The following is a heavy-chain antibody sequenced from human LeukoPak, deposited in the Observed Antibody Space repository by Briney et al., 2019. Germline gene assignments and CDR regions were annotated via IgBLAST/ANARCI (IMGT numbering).Heavy chain of an antibody. CDR3: AKGDDYGDSLFDY. D-gene: IGHD4-17*01. Sequence: GGSLRLSCSASGFTFSGSSMNWVRQAPGKGPEWLSYISTTGSTRRYADSVKGRFTISRDNAENSLYLQMNSLRVEDTAVYYCAKGDDYGDSLFDYWGQGTLVTVSS. CDR1: GFTFSGSS. V-gene: IGHV3-48*03. J-gene: IGHJ4*02. CDR2: ISTTGSTR.